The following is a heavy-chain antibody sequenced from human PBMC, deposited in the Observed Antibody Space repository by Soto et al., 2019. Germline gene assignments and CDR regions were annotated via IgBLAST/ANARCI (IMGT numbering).Heavy chain of an antibody. CDR1: GFTFSSYA. J-gene: IGHJ4*02. CDR2: IIGSGGST. D-gene: IGHD3-3*01. CDR3: AKQASGGFSIFTNDY. Sequence: GGSLRLSCAASGFTFSSYAMSWVRQAPGKGLEWVSAIIGSGGSTYYADSVKGRFTISRDNSKNTLYLQMNSLRAEDTAVYYCAKQASGGFSIFTNDYWGQGTLVTVSS. V-gene: IGHV3-23*01.